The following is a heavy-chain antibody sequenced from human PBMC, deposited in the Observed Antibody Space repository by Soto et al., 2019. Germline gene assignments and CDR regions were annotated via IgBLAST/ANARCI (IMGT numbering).Heavy chain of an antibody. V-gene: IGHV3-74*01. CDR3: ARGGPYASGSSYFDY. CDR1: GFTLSRHW. D-gene: IGHD3-10*01. Sequence: EVRLVESGGGLVQPGGSLRLSCAASGFTLSRHWMHWVRQAPGKGLLWLSRISGDGSNTNNADSVKGLFTSSRDNPKNTLYLQMNSLSVEDTAGYFCARGGPYASGSSYFDYWGQGVLVTVSS. CDR2: ISGDGSNT. J-gene: IGHJ4*02.